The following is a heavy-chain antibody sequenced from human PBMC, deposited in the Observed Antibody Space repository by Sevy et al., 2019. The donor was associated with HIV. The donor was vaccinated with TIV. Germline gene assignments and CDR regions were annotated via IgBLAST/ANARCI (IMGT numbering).Heavy chain of an antibody. CDR1: GFTFSSYW. CDR3: ARDQKEDDIVVVPAAYAT. D-gene: IGHD2-2*01. CDR2: IKQDGSEK. V-gene: IGHV3-7*01. J-gene: IGHJ5*02. Sequence: GGSLRLSCAASGFTFSSYWMSWVRQAPGKGLEWVANIKQDGSEKYYVDSVKGRFTISRDNAKNSLYLQMNSLRAEDTAVYYWARDQKEDDIVVVPAAYATWGQGTLVTVSS.